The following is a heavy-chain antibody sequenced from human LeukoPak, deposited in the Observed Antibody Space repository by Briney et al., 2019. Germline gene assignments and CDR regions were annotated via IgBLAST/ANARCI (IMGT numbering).Heavy chain of an antibody. J-gene: IGHJ4*02. Sequence: TGGSLRLSCAASGFTFSSYGMHWVRQAPGKGLEWVAVISYDGSNKYYADSVKGRFTISRDNSKNTLYLQMNSLRAEDTAVYYCAKAPIAAAGIYYFDYWGQGTLDTVSS. CDR1: GFTFSSYG. CDR3: AKAPIAAAGIYYFDY. D-gene: IGHD6-13*01. CDR2: ISYDGSNK. V-gene: IGHV3-30*18.